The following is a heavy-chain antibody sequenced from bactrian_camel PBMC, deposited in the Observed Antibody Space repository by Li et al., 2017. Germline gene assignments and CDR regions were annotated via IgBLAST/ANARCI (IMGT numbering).Heavy chain of an antibody. V-gene: IGHV3S53*01. CDR1: ENIRSFTC. D-gene: IGHD6*01. Sequence: QLVESGGGSVRAGGSLTLSCAASENIRSFTCLGWFRQAPGKERELVSSIRTDGTTDYADSVKGRFTISRDDTKNALYLQLNSLKTEDTAMYYCTREDPGAGRADWGQGTQVTVS. CDR3: TREDPGAGRAD. J-gene: IGHJ4*01. CDR2: IRTDGTT.